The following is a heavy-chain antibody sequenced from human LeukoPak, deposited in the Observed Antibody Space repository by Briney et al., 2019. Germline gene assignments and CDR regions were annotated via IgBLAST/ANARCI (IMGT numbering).Heavy chain of an antibody. CDR1: GASVGSGAYY. CDR2: VYSTGTT. J-gene: IGHJ5*02. D-gene: IGHD4-17*01. V-gene: IGHV4-61*09. CDR3: ARRLAVTRDYFDP. Sequence: PSQTLSLTCVVSGASVGSGAYYWSWIRQPAGEGLQWIGHVYSTGTTNYNPSLGSRVSISLDTSKKQFSLEMTSVTAADTAVYYCARRLAVTRDYFDPWGQGILVTVPS.